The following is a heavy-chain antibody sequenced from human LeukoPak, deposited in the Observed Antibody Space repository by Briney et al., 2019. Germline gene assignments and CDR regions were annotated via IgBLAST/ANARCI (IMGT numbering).Heavy chain of an antibody. D-gene: IGHD6-13*01. CDR1: GGSISSSSYY. CDR2: IYYSGST. J-gene: IGHJ3*02. CDR3: ARDGSYSSSDAFDI. V-gene: IGHV4-39*07. Sequence: SSETLSLTCTVSGGSISSSSYYWGWIRQPPGKGLEWIGSIYYSGSTYYNPSLKSRVTISVDTSKNQFSLKLSSVTAADTAVYYCARDGSYSSSDAFDIWGQGTMVTVSS.